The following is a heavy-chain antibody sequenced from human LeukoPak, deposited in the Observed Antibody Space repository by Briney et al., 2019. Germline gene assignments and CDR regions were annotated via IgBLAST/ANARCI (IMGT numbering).Heavy chain of an antibody. CDR2: MNPNRGNT. CDR1: GYTFTSYD. V-gene: IGHV1-8*01. Sequence: ASVKVSCKASGYTFTSYDINWVRQATGQGLEWMGWMNPNRGNTGYAQKFQGRVTMTRNTSISTAYMELSSLRSEDTAVYYCARGDRWQQLVRSYYYYGMDVWGQGTTVTVSS. J-gene: IGHJ6*02. CDR3: ARGDRWQQLVRSYYYYGMDV. D-gene: IGHD6-13*01.